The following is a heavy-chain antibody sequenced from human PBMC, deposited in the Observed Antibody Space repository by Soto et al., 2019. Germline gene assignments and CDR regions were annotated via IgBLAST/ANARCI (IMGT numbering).Heavy chain of an antibody. CDR2: IYPGDSDR. CDR3: VRYRSRDYYYGMDV. D-gene: IGHD1-26*01. CDR1: GYTFENYW. Sequence: GESLKISCNGSGYTFENYWIGWVRQMPGKGLEWMAIIYPGDSDRRYSPSFQGQVTISADQSISTAYLQWSSLKASDTANYYCVRYRSRDYYYGMDVWGQGTTVTVSS. J-gene: IGHJ6*02. V-gene: IGHV5-51*01.